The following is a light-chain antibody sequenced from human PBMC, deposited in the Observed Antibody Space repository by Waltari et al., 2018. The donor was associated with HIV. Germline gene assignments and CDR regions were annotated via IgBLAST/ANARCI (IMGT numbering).Light chain of an antibody. Sequence: EIVMTQSPATLSVSPGERATISCRASQTISSNLAWYQHKPGQSPRLLIYAASTRATGIPARFSASGSGTEFTLTISSLQSEDFAVYYCQQYSHWPLMYNFGQGTKLEIK. J-gene: IGKJ2*01. CDR1: QTISSN. CDR2: AAS. V-gene: IGKV3-15*01. CDR3: QQYSHWPLMYN.